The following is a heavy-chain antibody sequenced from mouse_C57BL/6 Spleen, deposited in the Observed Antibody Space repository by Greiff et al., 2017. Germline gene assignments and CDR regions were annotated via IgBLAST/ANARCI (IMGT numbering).Heavy chain of an antibody. Sequence: LQQSGPGLVKPSQSLSLTCSVTGYSITSGYYWNWIRQFPGNKLEWMGYISYDGSNNYNPSLKNRISITRDTSKNQFFLKLNSVTTEDTATYYCARDGDYDSYAMDYWGQGTSVTVSS. J-gene: IGHJ4*01. CDR3: ARDGDYDSYAMDY. V-gene: IGHV3-6*01. CDR2: ISYDGSN. D-gene: IGHD2-4*01. CDR1: GYSITSGYY.